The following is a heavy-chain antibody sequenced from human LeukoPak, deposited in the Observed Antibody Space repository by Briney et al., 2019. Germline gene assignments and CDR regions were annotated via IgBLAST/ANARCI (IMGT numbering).Heavy chain of an antibody. CDR2: INPNSGGT. CDR3: ARVFDSSSWYSYYYYYYYMDV. D-gene: IGHD6-13*01. J-gene: IGHJ6*03. Sequence: ASVKVSCKASGYTFTGYYMHWVRQAPGQGLEWMGWINPNSGGTNYAQKLQGRVTMTTDTSTSTAYMELRSLRSDDTAVYYCARVFDSSSWYSYYYYYYYMDVWGKGTTVTISS. CDR1: GYTFTGYY. V-gene: IGHV1-2*02.